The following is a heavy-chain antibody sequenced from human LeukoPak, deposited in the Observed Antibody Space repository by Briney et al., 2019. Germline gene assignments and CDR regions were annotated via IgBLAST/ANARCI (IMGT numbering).Heavy chain of an antibody. CDR1: GGSISSGDYC. Sequence: TLSLTCTVSGGSISSGDYCWSWIRQPPGKGLEWIGYIYYSGSTYYNPSLKSRVTISVDTSKNRFSLKLSSVTAADTAVYYCAREEIAATSHYFDYWGQGTLVTVSS. J-gene: IGHJ4*02. V-gene: IGHV4-30-4*01. D-gene: IGHD2-15*01. CDR2: IYYSGST. CDR3: AREEIAATSHYFDY.